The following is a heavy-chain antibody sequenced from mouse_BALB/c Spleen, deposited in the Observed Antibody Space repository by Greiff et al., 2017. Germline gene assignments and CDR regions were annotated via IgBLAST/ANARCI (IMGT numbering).Heavy chain of an antibody. CDR2: IYPGSGST. CDR1: GYNFTSYW. Sequence: VQLQQPGAELVKPGTSVKLSCKASGYNFTSYWINWVKLRPGQGLEWIGDIYPGSGSTNYNEKFKSKATLTVDTSSSTAYMQLSSLASEDSALYYCARWDYGSSLFAYWGQGTLVTVSA. D-gene: IGHD1-1*01. J-gene: IGHJ3*01. CDR3: ARWDYGSSLFAY. V-gene: IGHV1-55*01.